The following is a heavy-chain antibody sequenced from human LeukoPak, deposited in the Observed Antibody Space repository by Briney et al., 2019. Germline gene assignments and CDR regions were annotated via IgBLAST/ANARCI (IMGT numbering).Heavy chain of an antibody. V-gene: IGHV4-30-2*01. J-gene: IGHJ4*02. CDR3: ARPNYYGSGSYSDY. CDR1: GGSISSGGYY. CDR2: IYHSGST. D-gene: IGHD3-10*01. Sequence: SQTLSLTCTVSGGSISSGGYYWSWIRQPPGKGLEWIGYIYHSGSTYYNPSLKSRVTISVDRSKNQFSLKLSSVTAADTAVYYCARPNYYGSGSYSDYWGQGTLVTVSS.